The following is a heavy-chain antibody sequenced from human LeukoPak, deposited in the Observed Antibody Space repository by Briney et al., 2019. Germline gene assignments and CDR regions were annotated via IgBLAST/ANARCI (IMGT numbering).Heavy chain of an antibody. D-gene: IGHD3-22*01. CDR3: AKVNSGYYFDY. Sequence: PGGSLRLSCAASGFTFSSYAMHWVRQAPGKGLEWVAVISYDGSNKYYADSVKGRFTISRDNSKNTLYLQMNSLRAEDTAVYYCAKVNSGYYFDYWGQGTLVTVSS. CDR1: GFTFSSYA. J-gene: IGHJ4*02. CDR2: ISYDGSNK. V-gene: IGHV3-30-3*01.